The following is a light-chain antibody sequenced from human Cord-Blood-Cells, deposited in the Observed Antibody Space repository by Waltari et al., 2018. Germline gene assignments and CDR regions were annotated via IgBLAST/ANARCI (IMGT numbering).Light chain of an antibody. CDR1: QDISNY. CDR3: QQYDNLPFT. V-gene: IGKV1-33*01. CDR2: DAS. J-gene: IGKJ3*01. Sequence: DIQLTQSPSSLSASVGDSVTLTCQASQDISNYLNWYQQKPGKAPKLLIYDASNLETGVPSRFSGSGSGTDFTFTISSLQPEDIATYYCQQYDNLPFTFGPGTKVDIK.